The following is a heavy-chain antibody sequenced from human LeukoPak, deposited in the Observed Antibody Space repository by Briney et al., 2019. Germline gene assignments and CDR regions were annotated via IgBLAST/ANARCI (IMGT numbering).Heavy chain of an antibody. Sequence: SETLSLICTVSGGSISSYYWSWIRQPPGKGLEWIGYIYYSGSTNYNPSLKSRVTISVDTSKNQFSLKLSSVTAADTAVYYCARLRYSSGWYRYWGQGTLVTVSS. D-gene: IGHD6-19*01. CDR2: IYYSGST. CDR1: GGSISSYY. J-gene: IGHJ4*02. CDR3: ARLRYSSGWYRY. V-gene: IGHV4-59*08.